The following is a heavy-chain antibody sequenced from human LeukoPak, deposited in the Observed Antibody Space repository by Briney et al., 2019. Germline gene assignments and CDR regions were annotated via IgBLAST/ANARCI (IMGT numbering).Heavy chain of an antibody. Sequence: GESLKISCKGSGYSFTSYWIVWVRQMPGKGLEWMGIIYPGDSDTRYSPSFQGQVTISADKSISTAYLQWSSLKASDTAMYYCASPVGYSYGHDAFVIWGQGTMVTVSS. CDR2: IYPGDSDT. CDR3: ASPVGYSYGHDAFVI. D-gene: IGHD5-18*01. CDR1: GYSFTSYW. V-gene: IGHV5-51*01. J-gene: IGHJ3*02.